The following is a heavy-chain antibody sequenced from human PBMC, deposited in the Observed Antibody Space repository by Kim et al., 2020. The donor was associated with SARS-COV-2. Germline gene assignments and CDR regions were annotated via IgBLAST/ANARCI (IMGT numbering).Heavy chain of an antibody. J-gene: IGHJ6*02. Sequence: GGSLRLSCAASGFTSSNYYVNWVRQRPGKGLEWVSRISSDGGGGVTYYADSVRGRFTMSRNSAENTVYLQMNSLSAEDTAVYFCARGILRDGFDVWGQGTTVRVSS. V-gene: IGHV3-74*01. CDR3: ARGILRDGFDV. D-gene: IGHD2-15*01. CDR2: ISSDGGGGVT. CDR1: GFTSSNYY.